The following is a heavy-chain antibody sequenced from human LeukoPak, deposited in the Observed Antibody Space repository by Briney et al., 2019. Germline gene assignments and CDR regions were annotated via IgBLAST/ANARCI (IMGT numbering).Heavy chain of an antibody. V-gene: IGHV1-46*01. Sequence: EASVKVSCKASGYTFTSYYMHWVRQAPGQGLEWMGIINPSGGSTSYAQKSQGRVTMTRDTSTSTVYMELSSLRSEDTAVYYCARDRVRGYSYGHFDYWGQGTLVTVSS. CDR2: INPSGGST. D-gene: IGHD5-18*01. CDR3: ARDRVRGYSYGHFDY. CDR1: GYTFTSYY. J-gene: IGHJ4*02.